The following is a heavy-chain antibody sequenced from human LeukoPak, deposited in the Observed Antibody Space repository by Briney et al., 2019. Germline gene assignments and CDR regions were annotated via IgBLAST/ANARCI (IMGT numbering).Heavy chain of an antibody. CDR2: IVVGSGNT. V-gene: IGHV1-58*01. D-gene: IGHD3-10*01. CDR1: GFTFTSSA. Sequence: SVKVSCKASGFTFTSSAVQWVRQARGQRLEWIGWIVVGSGNTNYAQKFQERVTITRDMSTSTAYMELSSRRSEDTAVYYCAADQSSSGLNFDYWGQGTLVTVSS. J-gene: IGHJ4*02. CDR3: AADQSSSGLNFDY.